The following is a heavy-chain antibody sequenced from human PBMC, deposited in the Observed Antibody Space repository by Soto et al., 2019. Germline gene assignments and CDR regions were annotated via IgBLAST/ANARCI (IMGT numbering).Heavy chain of an antibody. Sequence: QVHLVESGGGVVQPGGSLTLSCTPSGFTFRNYGLVWVRQAAGKGLEWVALISYDGDNKYYADSVKGRFTISRDNSKNTLYLQMSSLRAEDTALYYCVKDGSSGWPYFDDMDVWGQGTTVTVSS. CDR3: VKDGSSGWPYFDDMDV. CDR1: GFTFRNYG. CDR2: ISYDGDNK. V-gene: IGHV3-30*18. J-gene: IGHJ6*02. D-gene: IGHD6-19*01.